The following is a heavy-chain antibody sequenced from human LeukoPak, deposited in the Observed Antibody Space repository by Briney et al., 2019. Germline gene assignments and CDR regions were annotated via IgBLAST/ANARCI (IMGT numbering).Heavy chain of an antibody. D-gene: IGHD3-16*01. CDR3: ARVGDYALKD. CDR2: IYYSGST. CDR1: GGSISSGSYY. Sequence: PSQTLSLTCTVSGGSISSGSYYWSWIRQPPGKGLEWIGYIYYSGSTNYNPSLKSRVTISVDTSKNQFSLKLSSVTAADTAVYYCARVGDYALKDWGQGTLVTVSS. V-gene: IGHV4-61*01. J-gene: IGHJ4*02.